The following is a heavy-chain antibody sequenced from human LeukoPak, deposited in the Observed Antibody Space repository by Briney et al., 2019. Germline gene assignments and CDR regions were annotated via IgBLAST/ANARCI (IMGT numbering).Heavy chain of an antibody. D-gene: IGHD6-13*01. CDR1: GGTFSSYA. V-gene: IGHV1-69*05. J-gene: IGHJ4*02. CDR2: IIPIFGTA. Sequence: SVTVSCKASGGTFSSYAISWVRQAPGQGLEWMGGIIPIFGTANYAQKFQGRVTITTDESTSTAYMELSSLRSEDTAVYYCASEAPAAAKRFDYWGQGTLVTVSS. CDR3: ASEAPAAAKRFDY.